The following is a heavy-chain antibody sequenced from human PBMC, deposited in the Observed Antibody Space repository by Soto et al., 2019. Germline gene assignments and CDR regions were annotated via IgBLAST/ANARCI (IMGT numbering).Heavy chain of an antibody. CDR2: ISGDGDNT. CDR3: AKVFTMYYFDY. D-gene: IGHD3-3*01. V-gene: IGHV3-23*01. J-gene: IGHJ4*02. CDR1: GFTFSSYA. Sequence: EVQLLESGGDLVQPGGSLRLSCAASGFTFSSYAMRWVRQAPGKGVEWVSAISGDGDNTHYADSVRGRFTISRDNSKNTLFLQMNSLRAEDTAVYYCAKVFTMYYFDYWGQGTLVTVS.